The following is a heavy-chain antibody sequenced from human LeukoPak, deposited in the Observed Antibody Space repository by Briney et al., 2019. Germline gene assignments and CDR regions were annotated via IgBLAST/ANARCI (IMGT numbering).Heavy chain of an antibody. CDR2: MYYSGST. Sequence: SETLSLTCTVSGGSISSYQWSWIRQPPGKGLEWIGYMYYSGSTKYNPSLKSRVTISVDTSKNQFSLKLSSVTAADTAVYYCARSPTLYFGADYWGQGTLVTVSS. J-gene: IGHJ4*02. CDR1: GGSISSYQ. V-gene: IGHV4-59*01. D-gene: IGHD3-10*01. CDR3: ARSPTLYFGADY.